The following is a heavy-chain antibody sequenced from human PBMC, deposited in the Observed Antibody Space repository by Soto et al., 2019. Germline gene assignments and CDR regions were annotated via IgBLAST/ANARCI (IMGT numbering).Heavy chain of an antibody. V-gene: IGHV3-9*01. J-gene: IGHJ4*02. CDR2: ISWHSGNI. Sequence: EVQLVESGGGLVQPGRSLRLSCAASGFTFENYAMHWVRQAPGKGLEWVSGISWHSGNIGYADSVRGRFTISRDNAKNALYLQMNSLRPEDTGLYYCAKDKLYSNYEHYFDCWGQGTLVTVSS. D-gene: IGHD4-4*01. CDR1: GFTFENYA. CDR3: AKDKLYSNYEHYFDC.